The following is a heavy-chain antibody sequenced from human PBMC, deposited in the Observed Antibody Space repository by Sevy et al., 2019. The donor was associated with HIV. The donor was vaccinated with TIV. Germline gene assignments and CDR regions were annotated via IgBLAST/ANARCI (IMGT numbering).Heavy chain of an antibody. J-gene: IGHJ6*02. CDR2: ISGSGGST. V-gene: IGHV3-23*01. D-gene: IGHD2-8*02. Sequence: GGSLRLSCAASGFTFSSYAMSWVRQAPGKGLEWVSAISGSGGSTYYADSVKGRFTISRDNSKNTLYLQMNSLRAEDTAVYYCAKEALVASYYYYYYGMDVLGQGTTVTVSS. CDR3: AKEALVASYYYYYYGMDV. CDR1: GFTFSSYA.